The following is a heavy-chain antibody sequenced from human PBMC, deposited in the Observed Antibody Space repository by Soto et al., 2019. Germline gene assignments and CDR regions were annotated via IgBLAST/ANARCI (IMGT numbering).Heavy chain of an antibody. CDR1: GGSISSYY. Sequence: TSETLSLTCTVSGGSISSYYWSWIRQPPGKGLEWIGYIYYSGSTNYNPSLKSRVTISVDTSKNQFSLKLSSVTAADTAVYYCARDQVPAALLGWFXPWGQGTLVTVS. D-gene: IGHD2-2*01. CDR3: ARDQVPAALLGWFXP. V-gene: IGHV4-59*01. CDR2: IYYSGST. J-gene: IGHJ5*02.